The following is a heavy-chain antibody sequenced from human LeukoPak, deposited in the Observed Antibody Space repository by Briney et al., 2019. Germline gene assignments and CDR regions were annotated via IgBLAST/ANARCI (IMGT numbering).Heavy chain of an antibody. J-gene: IGHJ4*02. D-gene: IGHD1-1*01. CDR1: GFTFSSYA. CDR2: ISYDGSNK. Sequence: GGSLRLSCAASGFTFSSYAMHWVRQAPGKGLEWVAVISYDGSNKYYADSVKGRFTISRDNSKNTLYLQMNSLRAEDTAVYYCARDLRGTLPGAYWGQGTLVTVSS. CDR3: ARDLRGTLPGAY. V-gene: IGHV3-30-3*01.